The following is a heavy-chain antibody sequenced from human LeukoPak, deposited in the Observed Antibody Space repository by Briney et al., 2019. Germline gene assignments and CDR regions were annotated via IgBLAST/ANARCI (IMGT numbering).Heavy chain of an antibody. CDR2: ISTYNGKT. V-gene: IGHV1-18*01. D-gene: IGHD2-21*02. CDR1: GYTFTSYG. CDR3: ARDPQIAPDCGGDCYPGD. J-gene: IGHJ4*02. Sequence: GASVKVSCKASGYTFTSYGISWGRQAPGQGLEWMGWISTYNGKTNYAQALQGRVTMTPDTTTSTAYIELRSLRSDDTAVYYCARDPQIAPDCGGDCYPGDWGQETLVTVSS.